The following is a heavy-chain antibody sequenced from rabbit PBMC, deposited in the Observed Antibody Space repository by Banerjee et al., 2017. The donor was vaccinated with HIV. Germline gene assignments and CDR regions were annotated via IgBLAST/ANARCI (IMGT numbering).Heavy chain of an antibody. J-gene: IGHJ4*01. CDR3: ARGVYIGGTIPPYVNL. CDR1: GFTISSGYD. CDR2: IYAGSSGST. D-gene: IGHD1-1*01. Sequence: QSLEESGGGLVQPEGSLTLTCTASGFTISSGYDMCWVRQAPGKGLEWIACIYAGSSGSTYYASWVNGRFTIAMTSSTTVTLQMTSLTAADTASYFCARGVYIGGTIPPYVNLWGPGTLVTVS. V-gene: IGHV1S40*01.